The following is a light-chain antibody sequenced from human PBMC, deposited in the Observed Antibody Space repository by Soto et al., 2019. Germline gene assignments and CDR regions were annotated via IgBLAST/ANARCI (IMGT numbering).Light chain of an antibody. Sequence: DIPMTQSPSSLSASVGDRVTITCRASQSISSNLNWYQQKAGKAPKLLIHAASSLQSGVPSRFSGGGSGTDFTLTINSLQPEDFATYYCQQTYSTPRTFGPGTKVDIK. CDR1: QSISSN. CDR2: AAS. V-gene: IGKV1-39*01. CDR3: QQTYSTPRT. J-gene: IGKJ3*01.